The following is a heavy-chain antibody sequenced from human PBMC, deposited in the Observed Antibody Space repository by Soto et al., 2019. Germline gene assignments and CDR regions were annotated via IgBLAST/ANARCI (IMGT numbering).Heavy chain of an antibody. D-gene: IGHD3-16*01. CDR3: ARQGSNGAYYYYGMDV. CDR2: IYPGNSDT. Sequence: GESLKISCQASGYNFATYWIAWVRQMPGKGLEYMGIIYPGNSDTRYSSSFEGQVTISADKSNSTAYLQWSSLKASDTAMYYCARQGSNGAYYYYGMDVWGQGTTVTVSS. V-gene: IGHV5-51*01. J-gene: IGHJ6*02. CDR1: GYNFATYW.